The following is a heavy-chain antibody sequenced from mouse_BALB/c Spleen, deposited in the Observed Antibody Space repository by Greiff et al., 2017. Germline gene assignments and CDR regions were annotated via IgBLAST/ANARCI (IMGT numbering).Heavy chain of an antibody. CDR3: ARGTFYDGYGGNAMDY. CDR1: GFTFSSYA. V-gene: IGHV5-6-5*01. CDR2: ISSGGST. J-gene: IGHJ4*01. Sequence: VQLKESGGGLVKPGGSLKLSCAASGFTFSSYAMSWVRQTPEKRLEWVASISSGGSTYYPDSVKGRFTISRDNARNILYLQMSSLRSEDTAMYYCARGTFYDGYGGNAMDYWGQGTSVTVSS. D-gene: IGHD2-3*01.